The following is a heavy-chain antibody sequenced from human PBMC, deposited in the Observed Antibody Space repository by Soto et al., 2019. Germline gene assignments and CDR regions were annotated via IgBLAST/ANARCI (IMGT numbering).Heavy chain of an antibody. CDR1: GFTFRTYG. CDR2: IWYDASNK. D-gene: IGHD1-26*01. V-gene: IGHV3-33*01. J-gene: IGHJ4*02. Sequence: VQLVESGGGVVQPGRSLRLSCAASGFTFRTYGMYWVRQAPGKGLEWVAVIWYDASNKYYADSVKGRFTISRGNSENTLYLQMNSLRAEDTAVYYCARGRVDGGELDLWGQGTLVTVSS. CDR3: ARGRVDGGELDL.